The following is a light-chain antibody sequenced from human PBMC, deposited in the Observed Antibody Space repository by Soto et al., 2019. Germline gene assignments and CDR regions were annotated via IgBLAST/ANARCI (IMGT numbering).Light chain of an antibody. Sequence: DVPMTQSPSSLSASVGDRVTITCRASQGIAPYLAWGQQKPGTVPRLLIYATSTLQSGVPSRFSGSGSGTDFTLTISSLQPEDVATYYCQQYNRAPLTLGGGTKFEIK. CDR3: QQYNRAPLT. CDR1: QGIAPY. CDR2: ATS. V-gene: IGKV1-27*01. J-gene: IGKJ4*01.